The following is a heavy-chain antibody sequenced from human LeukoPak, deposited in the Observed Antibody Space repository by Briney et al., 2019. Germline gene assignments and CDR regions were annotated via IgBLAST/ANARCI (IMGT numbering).Heavy chain of an antibody. J-gene: IGHJ4*02. CDR3: ARDLAWGGY. CDR1: GFTFSIYT. CDR2: ITSSSSSM. D-gene: IGHD7-27*01. V-gene: IGHV3-21*01. Sequence: GGSLRLSCAASGFTFSIYTMSWVRQAPGKGLEWVSSITSSSSSMYSADSVKGRLTISRDNAKNSLYLQMNSLRAEDTAVYYCARDLAWGGYWGQGTLVTISS.